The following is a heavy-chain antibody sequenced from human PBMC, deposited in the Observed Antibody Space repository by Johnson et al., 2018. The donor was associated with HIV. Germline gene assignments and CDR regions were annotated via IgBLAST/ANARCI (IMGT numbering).Heavy chain of an antibody. V-gene: IGHV3-30*02. D-gene: IGHD6-6*01. J-gene: IGHJ3*02. CDR2: IQFDGSHK. CDR1: GFSFSNYA. Sequence: VQLVESGGGVVQPGGSLRLTCKASGFSFSNYAIHWVRQAPGKGLEWVTFIQFDGSHKYYADSVKGRFTISRDNSKNSLYLQMNSLRAEDTAVYYCAREYSSLSQGAFDIWGQGTMVTVSS. CDR3: AREYSSLSQGAFDI.